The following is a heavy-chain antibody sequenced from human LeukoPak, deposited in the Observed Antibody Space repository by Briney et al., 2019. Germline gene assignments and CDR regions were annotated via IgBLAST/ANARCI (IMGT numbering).Heavy chain of an antibody. CDR3: ARAPTRYYVIRGAFDI. J-gene: IGHJ3*02. CDR1: GGSFSGYY. CDR2: INHSGST. V-gene: IGHV4-34*01. Sequence: SETLSLTCAVYGGSFSGYYWSWIRQPPGKGLEWIGEINHSGSTNYNPSLKSRVTISVDTSKNQFSLKLSSVTAADTAVYYCARAPTRYYVIRGAFDIWGQGTMVTVSS. D-gene: IGHD3-22*01.